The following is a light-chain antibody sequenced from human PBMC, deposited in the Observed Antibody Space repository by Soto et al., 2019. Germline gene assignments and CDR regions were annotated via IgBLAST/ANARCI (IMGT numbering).Light chain of an antibody. V-gene: IGKV3-20*01. CDR2: EAS. Sequence: IVRTHSPGTLSLSPGDIATLSCRASQSVAGAYVAWYQQRPGQAPRLLISEASSRATGIPDRFSGSGSGTDFTLTIDRLEPEDFAMYYCQQHGSSPITFGQGTRLEIK. J-gene: IGKJ5*01. CDR1: QSVAGAY. CDR3: QQHGSSPIT.